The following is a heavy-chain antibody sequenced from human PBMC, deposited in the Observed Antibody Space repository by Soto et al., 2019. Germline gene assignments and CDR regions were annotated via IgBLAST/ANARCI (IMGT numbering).Heavy chain of an antibody. D-gene: IGHD2-2*01. CDR2: ISAYNGNT. CDR3: ASFVSTSLRSLHGMDV. CDR1: GYTFTSYG. Sequence: ASVKVSCKASGYTFTSYGISWVRQAPGQGLEWMGWISAYNGNTNYAQKLQGRVTITADASTSTAYMELSSLRSEDTAVYYCASFVSTSLRSLHGMDVWGQGTTVTVSS. J-gene: IGHJ6*02. V-gene: IGHV1-18*01.